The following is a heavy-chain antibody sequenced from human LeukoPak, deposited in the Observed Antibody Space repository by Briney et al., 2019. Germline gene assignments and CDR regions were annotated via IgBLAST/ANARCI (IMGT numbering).Heavy chain of an antibody. Sequence: SETLSLTCAVYGGSFSGYYWSWIRQPPGKGLERIGRIYTSGSTNYNPSLKSRVTMSVDTSKNQFSLKLSSVTAADTAVYYCATHSGGWNFDYWGQGTLVTVSS. V-gene: IGHV4-59*10. J-gene: IGHJ4*02. CDR2: IYTSGST. D-gene: IGHD6-19*01. CDR1: GGSFSGYY. CDR3: ATHSGGWNFDY.